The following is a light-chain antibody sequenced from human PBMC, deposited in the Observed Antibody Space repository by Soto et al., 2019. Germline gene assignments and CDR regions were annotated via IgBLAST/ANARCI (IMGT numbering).Light chain of an antibody. CDR3: QKYDRVPGT. CDR2: ATS. J-gene: IGKJ1*01. V-gene: IGKV1-27*01. Sequence: DIQMTQSPSSLSASVGDRVTITCRASQGIGYSLAWYQQKPGRVPKLLIYATSASQSGVPSRFSGGGSGTDFTLTIDSLQPEDIATYYCQKYDRVPGTFGQGTKVEVK. CDR1: QGIGYS.